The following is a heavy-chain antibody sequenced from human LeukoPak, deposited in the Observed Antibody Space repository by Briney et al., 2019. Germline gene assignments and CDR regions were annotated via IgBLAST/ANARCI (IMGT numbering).Heavy chain of an antibody. V-gene: IGHV1-2*02. CDR1: GYTFTGYY. D-gene: IGHD6-19*01. CDR2: INPNSGGT. Sequence: ASVKVSCKASGYTFTGYYMHWVRQAPGQGLEWMGWINPNSGGTNYAQKFKGRVTMTRDTSISTAYMELNSLRSDDTAVYYCARGYTSGWYPDYWGQGTLVTVSS. CDR3: ARGYTSGWYPDY. J-gene: IGHJ4*02.